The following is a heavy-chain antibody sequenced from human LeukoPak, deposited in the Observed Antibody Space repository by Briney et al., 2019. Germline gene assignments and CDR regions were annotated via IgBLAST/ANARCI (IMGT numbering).Heavy chain of an antibody. CDR3: ARAAYDSSGYSDFDY. CDR2: IIPIFGTA. V-gene: IGHV1-69*01. D-gene: IGHD3-22*01. CDR1: GGTFSSYA. Sequence: SVKVSCKASGGTFSSYAISWVRQAPGQGLEWMGGIIPIFGTANYAQKFQGRVTITADETTSTAYMELSSLRSEDTAVYYCARAAYDSSGYSDFDYWGQGTLVTVSS. J-gene: IGHJ4*02.